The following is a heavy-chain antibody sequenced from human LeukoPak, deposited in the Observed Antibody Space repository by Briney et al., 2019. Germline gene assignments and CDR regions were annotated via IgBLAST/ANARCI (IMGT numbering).Heavy chain of an antibody. V-gene: IGHV3-30-3*01. CDR3: ARDMAPGGGPGDYYGMDV. J-gene: IGHJ6*02. Sequence: GGSLRLSCAASGFTLSRYAINWVRQAPGKGLEWVAVISYDGSNKYYADSVKGRFTISRDNSKNTLWLQMNSLRSEDTAVYYCARDMAPGGGPGDYYGMDVWGQGTTATVSS. D-gene: IGHD7-27*01. CDR2: ISYDGSNK. CDR1: GFTLSRYA.